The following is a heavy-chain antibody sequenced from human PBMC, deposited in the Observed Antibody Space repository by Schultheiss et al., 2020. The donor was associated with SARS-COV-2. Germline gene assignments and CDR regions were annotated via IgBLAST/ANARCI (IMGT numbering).Heavy chain of an antibody. V-gene: IGHV1-18*01. CDR1: GYTFSSSG. CDR2: ISAYNGNT. D-gene: IGHD4-23*01. Sequence: ASVKVSCKASGYTFSSSGVSWVRQAPGQGLEWMGWISAYNGNTNYAQKLQGRVTMTTDTSTSTAYMELRSLRSDDTAVYYCARETGVVTSYYYYGMDVWGQGTTVTVSS. CDR3: ARETGVVTSYYYYGMDV. J-gene: IGHJ6*02.